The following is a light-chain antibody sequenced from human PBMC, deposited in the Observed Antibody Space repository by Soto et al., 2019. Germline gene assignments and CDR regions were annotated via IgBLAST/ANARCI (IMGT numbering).Light chain of an antibody. Sequence: DIQMTQSPSSLSASVGDRVTITCQASQDIRNSLNWYQQKPGKAPKLLIYDASNLETGVPSTFSGSGTGTDFTFTISSLQPEDIATYYCQQYDNLPSTFGQGTRLEIK. CDR2: DAS. J-gene: IGKJ5*01. CDR1: QDIRNS. V-gene: IGKV1-33*01. CDR3: QQYDNLPST.